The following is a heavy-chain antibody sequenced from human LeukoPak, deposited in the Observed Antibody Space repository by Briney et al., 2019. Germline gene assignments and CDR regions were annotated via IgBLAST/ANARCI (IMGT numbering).Heavy chain of an antibody. CDR1: VGSISSSSYY. D-gene: IGHD3-22*01. CDR3: ARVTTLAYDSSGYYDP. Sequence: SETLSLTCTVSVGSISSSSYYWGWIRQPPGKGLEWIGSIYYSGSTYYNPSLKSRVTISVDTSKNQFSLKLSSVTAADTAVYYCARVTTLAYDSSGYYDPWGQGTLVTVSS. J-gene: IGHJ5*02. CDR2: IYYSGST. V-gene: IGHV4-39*07.